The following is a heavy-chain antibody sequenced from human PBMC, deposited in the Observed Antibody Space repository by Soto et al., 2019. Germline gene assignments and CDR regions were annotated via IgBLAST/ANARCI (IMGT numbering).Heavy chain of an antibody. CDR2: IYYSGST. CDR1: GGSVSSGSYY. D-gene: IGHD3-22*01. CDR3: ARGKNYYDSSGPGHFDY. Sequence: SETLSLTCTVSGGSVSSGSYYWSWIRQPPWKGLEWIGYIYYSGSTNYNPSLKSRVTISVDTSKNQFSLKLSSVTAADTAVYYCARGKNYYDSSGPGHFDYWGQGXLVTVYS. V-gene: IGHV4-61*01. J-gene: IGHJ4*02.